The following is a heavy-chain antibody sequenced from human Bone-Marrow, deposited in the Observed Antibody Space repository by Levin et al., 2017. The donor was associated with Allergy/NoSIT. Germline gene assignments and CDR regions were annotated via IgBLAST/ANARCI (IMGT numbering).Heavy chain of an antibody. V-gene: IGHV1-2*06. Sequence: GESLKISCKASGYTFTGYYMHWVRQAPGQGLEWMGRINPNSGGTNYAQKFQGRVTMTRDTSISTAYMELSRLRSDDTAVYYCARGADTAMVSARGWFDPWGQGTLVTVSS. J-gene: IGHJ5*02. CDR3: ARGADTAMVSARGWFDP. CDR2: INPNSGGT. CDR1: GYTFTGYY. D-gene: IGHD5-18*01.